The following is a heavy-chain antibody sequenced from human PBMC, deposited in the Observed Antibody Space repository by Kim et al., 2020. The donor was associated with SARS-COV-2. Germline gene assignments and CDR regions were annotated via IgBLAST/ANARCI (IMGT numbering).Heavy chain of an antibody. V-gene: IGHV1-3*01. CDR2: T. J-gene: IGHJ6*02. D-gene: IGHD3-10*01. Sequence: TKCSQMFQGRVTITRDTSASTAYMELSSLRSEDTAVYYCARRGLGYGVDVWGQGTTVTVSS. CDR3: ARRGLGYGVDV.